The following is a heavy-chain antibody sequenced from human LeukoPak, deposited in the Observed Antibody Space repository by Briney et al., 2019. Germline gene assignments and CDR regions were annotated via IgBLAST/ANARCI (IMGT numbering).Heavy chain of an antibody. J-gene: IGHJ4*02. CDR1: GFTFSSYS. D-gene: IGHD1-7*01. CDR2: ISSSSSYI. V-gene: IGHV3-21*01. Sequence: GGSLRLSCAASGFTFSSYSMNWVRQAPGKGLEWVSSISSSSSYIYYADSVKGRFTISRDNAKNSLYLQMNSLRAEDTAVYYCARGPIVGITETKGYFDYWGQGILVTVSS. CDR3: ARGPIVGITETKGYFDY.